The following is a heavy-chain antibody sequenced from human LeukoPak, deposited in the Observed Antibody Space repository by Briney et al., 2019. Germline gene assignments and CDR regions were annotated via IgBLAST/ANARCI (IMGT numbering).Heavy chain of an antibody. J-gene: IGHJ6*03. CDR1: ADSFNNYA. CDR3: ARGGRPLGYFYMDV. CDR2: SIPLFGTV. V-gene: IGHV1-69*05. Sequence: SVKVSFKASADSFNNYAFNWVRQAPGQGREWMGGSIPLFGTVKAAQKFQGRFTITTDESTSTAYMELSSLTSEDTAVYYCARGGRPLGYFYMDVWGKGTTVTVS.